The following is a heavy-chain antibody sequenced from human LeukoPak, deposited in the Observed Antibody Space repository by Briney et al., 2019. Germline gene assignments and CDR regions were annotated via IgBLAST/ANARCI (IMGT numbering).Heavy chain of an antibody. CDR1: GYTFTGYY. V-gene: IGHV1-2*02. CDR3: VRDDSSGYYPTAA. D-gene: IGHD3-22*01. CDR2: INPNSGGT. Sequence: ASVKVSCKASGYTFTGYYMHWVRQAPGQGLERMGWINPNSGGTNYAQKFQGRVTMTRDTSISTAYMELSRLRSDDTAVYYCVRDDSSGYYPTAAWGQGTLVTVSS. J-gene: IGHJ5*02.